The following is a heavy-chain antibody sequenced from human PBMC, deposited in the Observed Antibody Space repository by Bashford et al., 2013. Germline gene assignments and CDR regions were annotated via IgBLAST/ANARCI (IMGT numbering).Heavy chain of an antibody. D-gene: IGHD4-17*01. CDR3: ARSMTTVTTGRGGGSRFGY. CDR2: INPSGGST. Sequence: ASVKVSCKASGYTFTSYYMHWVRQAPGQGLEWMGIINPSGGSTSYAQKFQGRVTMTRDTSTSTVYMELSSLRSEDTAVYYCARSMTTVTTGRGGGSRFGYWGQGTLVTVSS. V-gene: IGHV1-46*01. J-gene: IGHJ4*02. CDR1: GYTFTSYY.